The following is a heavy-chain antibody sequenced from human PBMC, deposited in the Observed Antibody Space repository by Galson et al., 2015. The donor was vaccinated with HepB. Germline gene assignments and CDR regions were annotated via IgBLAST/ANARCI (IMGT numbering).Heavy chain of an antibody. D-gene: IGHD6-25*01. CDR3: TRLGELSGYSSA. Sequence: SLRLSCAASGFTFSGSAMHWGRQTSGKGLERVGRIGSNANNYATAYAASVKGRFSISRDDSKKTAFLQMTSLKTEDTAVYYCTRLGELSGYSSAWGQGTLVTVS. CDR2: IGSNANNYAT. J-gene: IGHJ5*02. CDR1: GFTFSGSA. V-gene: IGHV3-73*01.